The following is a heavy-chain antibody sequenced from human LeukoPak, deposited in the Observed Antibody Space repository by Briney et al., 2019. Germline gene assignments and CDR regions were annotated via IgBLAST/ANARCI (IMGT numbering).Heavy chain of an antibody. CDR2: ISGDGNT. J-gene: IGHJ4*02. D-gene: IGHD3-22*01. V-gene: IGHV3-66*04. CDR1: GLTVSSNY. Sequence: PGGSLRLSCAASGLTVSSNYMTWVRQAPGKGLEWVSHISGDGNTNHADSVKGRFTISRDSSKNTLYLQMNSLRVEDTAVYYCARLPYDSSGYGFSDYWGQGTLVAVSS. CDR3: ARLPYDSSGYGFSDY.